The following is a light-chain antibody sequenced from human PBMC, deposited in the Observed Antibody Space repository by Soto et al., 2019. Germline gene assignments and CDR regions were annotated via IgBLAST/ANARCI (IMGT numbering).Light chain of an antibody. Sequence: EIVLTQSPGTLSLPPGERATLSCWASQRVSSSFLAWYQQRPGQAPRLLMYGASSRATGIPGRFSGSGSGTYVTLTISRLEPEDFAVYYCQQYGSSAITVGQGTRLEIK. CDR2: GAS. CDR3: QQYGSSAIT. J-gene: IGKJ5*01. CDR1: QRVSSSF. V-gene: IGKV3-20*01.